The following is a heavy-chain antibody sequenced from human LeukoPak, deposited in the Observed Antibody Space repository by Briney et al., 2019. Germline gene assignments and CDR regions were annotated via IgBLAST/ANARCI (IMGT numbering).Heavy chain of an antibody. D-gene: IGHD5-18*01. V-gene: IGHV3-66*01. CDR3: TRVFAYSYGDFDN. Sequence: GGSLRLSCEASGFTVRNNYMTWVRQAPGKGLEWVSVIYSGGGTYYADSVKDRFTISRDNSKNTLFLQMKSLRVEDSAVYYCTRVFAYSYGDFDNWGQGTLVAVSS. J-gene: IGHJ4*02. CDR1: GFTVRNNY. CDR2: IYSGGGT.